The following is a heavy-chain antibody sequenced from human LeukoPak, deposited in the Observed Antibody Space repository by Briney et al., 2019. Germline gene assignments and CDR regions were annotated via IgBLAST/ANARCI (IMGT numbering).Heavy chain of an antibody. D-gene: IGHD6-13*01. CDR3: ARSAYSSSHYFDY. CDR2: IYYSGST. J-gene: IGHJ4*02. Sequence: SETLSLTCTVSGGSISSYYWSWIRQPAGKGLEWIGSIYYSGSTYYNPSLKSRVTISVGTSKNQFSLKLSSVTAADTAVYYCARSAYSSSHYFDYWGQGTLVTVSS. CDR1: GGSISSYY. V-gene: IGHV4-4*07.